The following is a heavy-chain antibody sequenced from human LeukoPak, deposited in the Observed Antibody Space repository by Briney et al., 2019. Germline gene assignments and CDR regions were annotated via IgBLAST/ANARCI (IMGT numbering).Heavy chain of an antibody. J-gene: IGHJ3*02. D-gene: IGHD2-2*01. V-gene: IGHV3-74*01. CDR2: INTDGTTT. Sequence: GGSLRLSCAASGFTFSSHWMHWVRHAPGKGLVWVSRINTDGTTTNYADSVKGRFTISRDNSKNTLYLQMNSLRAEDTAVYYCAKGWVVPAAISRSAFDIWGQGTMVTVSS. CDR1: GFTFSSHW. CDR3: AKGWVVPAAISRSAFDI.